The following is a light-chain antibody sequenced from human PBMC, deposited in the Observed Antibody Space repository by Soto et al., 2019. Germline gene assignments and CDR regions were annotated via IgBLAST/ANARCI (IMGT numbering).Light chain of an antibody. CDR3: ASWDDSLNVVM. CDR2: GNN. CDR1: SSNIGSTT. Sequence: QPVLTQPPSASGTPGQRVTISCSGSSSNIGSTTVNWYRQLPGTAPKLLIYGNNQRPSGVPDRFSGSKSGTSASLAISGLQSEDEAHYYCASWDDSLNVVMFGGGTQLTVL. V-gene: IGLV1-44*01. J-gene: IGLJ7*01.